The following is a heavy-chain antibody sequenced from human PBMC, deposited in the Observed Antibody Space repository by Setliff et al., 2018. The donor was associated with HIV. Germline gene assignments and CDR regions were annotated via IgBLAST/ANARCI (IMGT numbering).Heavy chain of an antibody. Sequence: SETLSLTCTVSGGSISSSRYYWGWIRQPPGKGLEWIGSTYYRGSAYYNPSLKSQVTISLDTPKNQFSLKLSSVTAADTAVFYCAGDVFVDTPMVLGYWGQGTPVTVSS. D-gene: IGHD5-18*01. V-gene: IGHV4-39*07. CDR1: GGSISSSRYY. CDR2: TYYRGSA. CDR3: AGDVFVDTPMVLGY. J-gene: IGHJ4*02.